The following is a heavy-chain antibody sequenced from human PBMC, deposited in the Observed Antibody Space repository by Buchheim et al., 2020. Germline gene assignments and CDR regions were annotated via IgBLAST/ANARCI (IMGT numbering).Heavy chain of an antibody. CDR2: IYYSGST. J-gene: IGHJ2*01. V-gene: IGHV4-30-4*01. CDR1: DDSISSGDYY. Sequence: QVHLQESGPGLVKPSQTLSLTCTVSDDSISSGDYYWSWIRQPPGRGLEWIGYIYYSGSTYYNPSLKSRVFISIDTSKNQFSLKLSSVTAADTAVYYCARDVISGAGQHWYFDLWGRGTL. CDR3: ARDVISGAGQHWYFDL. D-gene: IGHD2-15*01.